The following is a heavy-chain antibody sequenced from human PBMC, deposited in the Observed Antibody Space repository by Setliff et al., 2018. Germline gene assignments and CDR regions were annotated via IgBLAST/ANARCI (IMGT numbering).Heavy chain of an antibody. D-gene: IGHD3-16*01. Sequence: PGGSLRLSCAASGFTFDDYVMSWVRQAPGKGLEWVSAISSDGTTHYADSVKGRFTISRDNSQNTLYLQLSSLRAEDTAVYFCAKEVPYNDGFIYLGYWGQGTLVTVSS. J-gene: IGHJ4*02. CDR2: ISSDGTT. CDR1: GFTFDDYV. CDR3: AKEVPYNDGFIYLGY. V-gene: IGHV3-23*05.